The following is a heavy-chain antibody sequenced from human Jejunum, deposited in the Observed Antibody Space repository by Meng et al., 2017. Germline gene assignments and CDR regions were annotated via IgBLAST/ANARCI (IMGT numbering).Heavy chain of an antibody. CDR1: EFTFGNYH. CDR3: AKSEMVAGRGYFDL. Sequence: GGSLRLSCAASEFTFGNYHMSWVRQVPGKGLEWVSTIHFSGTDTYYADSVKGRFAVSRDNSRNTLFLQMNSLRVEDTAEYYCAKSEMVAGRGYFDLWGQGMLVTVSS. D-gene: IGHD6-19*01. CDR2: IHFSGTDT. J-gene: IGHJ4*02. V-gene: IGHV3-23*01.